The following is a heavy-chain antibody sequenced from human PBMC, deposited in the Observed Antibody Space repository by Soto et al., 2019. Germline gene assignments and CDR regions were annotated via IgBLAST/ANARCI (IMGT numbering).Heavy chain of an antibody. J-gene: IGHJ6*03. CDR2: INPSGGST. D-gene: IGHD2-2*01. CDR3: ARSYCSSTSCQNYYYYYMDV. Sequence: ASVKVSCKASGYTFTSYYMHWVRQAPGQGLEWMGIINPSGGSTSYAQKFQGRVTMTRDTSTSTVYMELSSLRSEDTAVYYCARSYCSSTSCQNYYYYYMDVWGKGTTVTVSS. CDR1: GYTFTSYY. V-gene: IGHV1-46*03.